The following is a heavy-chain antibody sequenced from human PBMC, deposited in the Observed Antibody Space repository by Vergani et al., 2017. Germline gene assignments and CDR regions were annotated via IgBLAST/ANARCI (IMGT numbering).Heavy chain of an antibody. D-gene: IGHD3-16*01. V-gene: IGHV4-59*01. CDR1: GGSISSYY. CDR2: IYYSGST. Sequence: QVQLQESGPGLVKPSETLSLTCTVSGGSISSYYWSWIRQPPGKGLEWIGYIYYSGSTNYNPSLKSRVTISVDTSKNQFSLKLSSVTAADTAVYYCARDMGDGRTDAFDIWGQGTMVTVSS. CDR3: ARDMGDGRTDAFDI. J-gene: IGHJ3*02.